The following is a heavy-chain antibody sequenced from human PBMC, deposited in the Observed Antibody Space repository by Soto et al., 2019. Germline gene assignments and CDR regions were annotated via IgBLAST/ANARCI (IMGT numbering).Heavy chain of an antibody. J-gene: IGHJ4*02. CDR3: ARGPSGDKVDY. CDR2: VHYSGST. V-gene: IGHV4-30-4*08. Sequence: PSETLSLTCTVSGGSISIGTDYWGWIRQAPGKGLEWIGNVHYSGSTSYNPSLKSRITISVDTSKNQFSLKLSSVSVADTAVYYCARGPSGDKVDYWGQGILVTVSS. CDR1: GGSISIGTDY. D-gene: IGHD7-27*01.